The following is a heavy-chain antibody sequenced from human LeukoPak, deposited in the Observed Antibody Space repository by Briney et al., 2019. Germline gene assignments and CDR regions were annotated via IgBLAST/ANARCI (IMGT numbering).Heavy chain of an antibody. D-gene: IGHD5-18*01. CDR1: GGSFSGYY. J-gene: IGHJ4*02. Sequence: SETLSLTCAVYGGSFSGYYWSWNRQPPGKGLEWIGEINHSGSTNYNPSLKSRVTISVDTSKNQFSLKLSSVTAADTAVYYCARGGYAVDYWGQGTLVTVSS. V-gene: IGHV4-34*01. CDR3: ARGGYAVDY. CDR2: INHSGST.